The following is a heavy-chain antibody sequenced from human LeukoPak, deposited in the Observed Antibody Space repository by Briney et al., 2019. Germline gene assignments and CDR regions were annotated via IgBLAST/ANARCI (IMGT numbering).Heavy chain of an antibody. CDR3: ASHGLGYCSGGSCFDY. J-gene: IGHJ4*02. Sequence: GGSLRLSRAASGFTFSSHYMSWVRQAPGKGLEWVSAISGSGGSTYYADSVKGRFTISRDNPQNTLFLQINSLRAEDTAVYFCASHGLGYCSGGSCFDYWGQGTLVTVSS. D-gene: IGHD2-15*01. CDR2: ISGSGGST. CDR1: GFTFSSHY. V-gene: IGHV3-23*01.